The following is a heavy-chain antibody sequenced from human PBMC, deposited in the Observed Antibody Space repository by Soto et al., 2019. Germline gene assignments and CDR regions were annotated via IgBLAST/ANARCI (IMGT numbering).Heavy chain of an antibody. Sequence: QVPLVESGGGVVQPGRSLRLSCAASGFTFSSYAMHWVRQAPGKGLEWVAVISYDGSNKYYADSVKGRFTISRDNSKNTLYLQMNSLRAEDTAVYYCVRATMIVVVMDNYWGQGTLVTVSS. CDR1: GFTFSSYA. CDR3: VRATMIVVVMDNY. V-gene: IGHV3-30-3*01. J-gene: IGHJ4*02. CDR2: ISYDGSNK. D-gene: IGHD3-22*01.